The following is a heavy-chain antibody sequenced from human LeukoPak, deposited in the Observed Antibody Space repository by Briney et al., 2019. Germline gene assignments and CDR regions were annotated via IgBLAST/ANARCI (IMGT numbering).Heavy chain of an antibody. J-gene: IGHJ4*02. CDR3: ARGNWNYGVFDY. D-gene: IGHD1-7*01. Sequence: SSGSYYWSWVRQAPGKGLEWVANIKQDGSEKYYVDSVKGRFTISRDNAKNSLYLQMNSLRAEDTAVYYCARGNWNYGVFDYWGQGTLVTVSS. CDR1: SSGSYY. V-gene: IGHV3-7*01. CDR2: IKQDGSEK.